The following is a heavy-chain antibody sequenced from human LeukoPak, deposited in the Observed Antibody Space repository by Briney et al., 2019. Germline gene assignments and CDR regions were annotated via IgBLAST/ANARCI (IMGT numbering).Heavy chain of an antibody. D-gene: IGHD3-16*02. CDR2: IYYSGST. J-gene: IGHJ4*02. Sequence: SQTLSLTCTVSGGSISSGGYYWSWIRQHPGKGLEWIGYIYYSGSTYHNPSLKSRVTISVDTSKNQFSLKLSSVTAADTAVYYCARVIDYVWGSYRRPHPSYYFDYWGQGTLVTVSS. CDR3: ARVIDYVWGSYRRPHPSYYFDY. V-gene: IGHV4-31*03. CDR1: GGSISSGGYY.